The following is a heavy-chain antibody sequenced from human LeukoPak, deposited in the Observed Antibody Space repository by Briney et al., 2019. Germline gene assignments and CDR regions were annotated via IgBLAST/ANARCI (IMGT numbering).Heavy chain of an antibody. Sequence: PGGSLRLSCAASGFPFSRYWMSWVRQAPGKGLEWVANIKPDGSETYYEDSVKGRFTISRDNAKNLLYLQVNSLRAEDTAVYYCARDKYYYDSGNSLRYDHWGQGSLVTVSS. J-gene: IGHJ4*02. CDR3: ARDKYYYDSGNSLRYDH. CDR2: IKPDGSET. CDR1: GFPFSRYW. V-gene: IGHV3-7*03. D-gene: IGHD3-10*01.